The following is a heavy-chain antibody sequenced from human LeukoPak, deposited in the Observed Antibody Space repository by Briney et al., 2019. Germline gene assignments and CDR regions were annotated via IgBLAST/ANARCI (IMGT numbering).Heavy chain of an antibody. CDR1: GYTFTGYY. D-gene: IGHD3-3*01. CDR2: INPNSGGT. CDR3: ARARCNFWSGYYECYFDY. J-gene: IGHJ4*02. Sequence: GASVKVSCKASGYTFTGYYMHWVRQAPGQGLEWMGRINPNSGGTNYAQKFQGRVTMTRDTSISTAYMELSRLRSDDTAVYYCARARCNFWSGYYECYFDYWGQGTLVTVSS. V-gene: IGHV1-2*06.